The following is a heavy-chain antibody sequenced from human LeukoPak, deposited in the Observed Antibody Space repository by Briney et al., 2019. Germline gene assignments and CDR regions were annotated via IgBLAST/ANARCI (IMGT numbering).Heavy chain of an antibody. Sequence: QPGGSLRLSCAASGLTFSSYRMNWVRQAPGKGLEWVSYISSSSSTIYYADSVKGRFTISRDNAKNSLYLQMNSLRAEDTAVYYCATYPAAIRYYFDYWGQGTLVTVSS. CDR3: ATYPAAIRYYFDY. CDR1: GLTFSSYR. CDR2: ISSSSSTI. V-gene: IGHV3-48*01. D-gene: IGHD2-2*02. J-gene: IGHJ4*02.